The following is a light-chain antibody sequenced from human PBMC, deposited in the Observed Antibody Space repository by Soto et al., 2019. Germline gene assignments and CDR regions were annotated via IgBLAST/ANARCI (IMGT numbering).Light chain of an antibody. Sequence: DIQMTQSPYSLSASVGDRVTITCRASQSISNLLNWYQHKPGKAPKLLIYGTSTLQSGVPSRFSGSGSGTDFTLTISSLQREDFATYYCQQSYSSSWTFGQGTKVEIK. CDR1: QSISNL. CDR3: QQSYSSSWT. V-gene: IGKV1-39*01. CDR2: GTS. J-gene: IGKJ1*01.